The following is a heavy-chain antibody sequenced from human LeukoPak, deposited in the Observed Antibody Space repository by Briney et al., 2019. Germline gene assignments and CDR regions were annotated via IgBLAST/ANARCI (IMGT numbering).Heavy chain of an antibody. CDR1: GYSISSGYY. J-gene: IGHJ4*02. CDR2: IHHSGST. V-gene: IGHV4-38-2*02. Sequence: PSETLSLTCTVSGYSISSGYYWGWIRQPPGKGLEWIGSIHHSGSTYYNPSLKSRVTISVDTSKNQFSLKLSSVTAADTAVYYCARDGVPTDYWGQGTLVTVSS. D-gene: IGHD2-2*01. CDR3: ARDGVPTDY.